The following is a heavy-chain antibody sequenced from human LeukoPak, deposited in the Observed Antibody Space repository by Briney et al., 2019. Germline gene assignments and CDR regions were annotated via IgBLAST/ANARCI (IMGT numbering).Heavy chain of an antibody. Sequence: SETLSLTCTVSGGSISSYYWSWIRQPAGKGLEWIGRIYTSGSTNYNPSLKSRVTISVDTSKNQFSLKLSSVTAADTAVYYCARGRDYRGWFDPWGQGTLVTVSS. CDR2: IYTSGST. V-gene: IGHV4-4*07. D-gene: IGHD4-11*01. CDR3: ARGRDYRGWFDP. CDR1: GGSISSYY. J-gene: IGHJ5*02.